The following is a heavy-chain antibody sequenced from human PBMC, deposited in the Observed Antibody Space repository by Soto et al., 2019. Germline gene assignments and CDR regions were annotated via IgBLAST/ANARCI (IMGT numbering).Heavy chain of an antibody. Sequence: EVQLVESGGGLVQPGGSLRLSCAASGFTFSSHDMHWVRQATGKGLEWVSGVGTVGDTYYSGSVKGRFTISRENARNSFYLQMNSLRAGDTAVYYCVRRVCSGGSCPGIGFDYWGQGTLVTVSS. D-gene: IGHD2-15*01. CDR2: VGTVGDT. CDR1: GFTFSSHD. CDR3: VRRVCSGGSCPGIGFDY. V-gene: IGHV3-13*01. J-gene: IGHJ4*02.